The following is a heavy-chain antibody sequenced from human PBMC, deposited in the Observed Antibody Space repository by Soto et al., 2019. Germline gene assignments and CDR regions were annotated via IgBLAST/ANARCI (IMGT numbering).Heavy chain of an antibody. Sequence: QVQLQESGPGLVKPSETLSLTCTVSGGSISSYYWSWIRQPPGKGLEWIGYIYHRGTTNYSPSLKSRVTISADMSKNQFSLKLSSVTAADTAVYYCARAIRRGGGFDYWGQGPLVTVSS. V-gene: IGHV4-59*01. CDR2: IYHRGTT. CDR3: ARAIRRGGGFDY. J-gene: IGHJ4*02. CDR1: GGSISSYY. D-gene: IGHD3-10*01.